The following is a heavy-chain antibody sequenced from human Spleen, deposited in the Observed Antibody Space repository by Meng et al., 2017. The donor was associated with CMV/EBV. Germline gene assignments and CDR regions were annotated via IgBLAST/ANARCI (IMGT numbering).Heavy chain of an antibody. V-gene: IGHV4-4*02. D-gene: IGHD1/OR15-1a*01. J-gene: IGHJ5*02. CDR1: GGSITSSDW. Sequence: CAVSGGSITSSDWWTWVRQPPGKGLEWIGEIYHSGSTNYNPSLNSRVTISLDKSKNQFSLKLRSVTAADSAVYYCASNNGGDNWFDPWGQGTLVTVSS. CDR2: IYHSGST. CDR3: ASNNGGDNWFDP.